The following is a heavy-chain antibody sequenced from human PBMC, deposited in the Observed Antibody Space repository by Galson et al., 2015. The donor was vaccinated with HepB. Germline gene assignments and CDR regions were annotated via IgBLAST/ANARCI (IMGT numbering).Heavy chain of an antibody. J-gene: IGHJ4*02. CDR1: GGTFSNYV. D-gene: IGHD2-21*02. CDR2: IAPNFGTV. CDR3: ARPRGGFCYVVDCAAAGFHV. V-gene: IGHV1-69*13. Sequence: SVKVSCKATGGTFSNYVISWLRQAAGQGLEWMGGIAPNFGTVHIVQKVQDRVTMTADESKTTVYMELISLRVEDTAVYYCARPRGGFCYVVDCAAAGFHVWGQGTQVPLSS.